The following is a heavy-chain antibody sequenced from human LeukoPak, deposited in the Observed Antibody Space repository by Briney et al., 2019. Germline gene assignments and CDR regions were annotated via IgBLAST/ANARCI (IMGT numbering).Heavy chain of an antibody. CDR2: ISYDGSNK. CDR1: GFTFSSYG. Sequence: GGSLRLSCAASGFTFSSYGMHWVRQAPGKGLEWVAVISYDGSNKYYADSVKGRFTISRDNSKNTLYLQMNSLRAEDTAVYYFAKVYYNSRVYSLAYWGQGPLVTVPS. CDR3: AKVYYNSRVYSLAY. V-gene: IGHV3-30*18. D-gene: IGHD3-22*01. J-gene: IGHJ4*02.